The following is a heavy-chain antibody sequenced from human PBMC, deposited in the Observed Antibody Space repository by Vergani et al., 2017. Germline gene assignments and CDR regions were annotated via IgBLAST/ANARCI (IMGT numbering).Heavy chain of an antibody. CDR2: ISGPGLST. D-gene: IGHD2/OR15-2a*01. Sequence: VQLLESGGGLVQPGGSLRLSCAASGFTFSSYALSWVRQAPGKGLEWVSSISGPGLSTYYADSVKGRFSISRDNSKNTVFLQMHSLRAEDTAIYYCVKEKIDLGSYFFDSWGHGILVTVSS. V-gene: IGHV3-23*01. J-gene: IGHJ4*01. CDR3: VKEKIDLGSYFFDS. CDR1: GFTFSSYA.